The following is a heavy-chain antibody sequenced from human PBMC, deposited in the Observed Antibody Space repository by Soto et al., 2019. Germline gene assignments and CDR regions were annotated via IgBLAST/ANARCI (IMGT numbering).Heavy chain of an antibody. CDR3: ARVSGSYYYGMDV. J-gene: IGHJ6*02. V-gene: IGHV4-4*02. CDR1: GGSISSSYW. CDR2: IYHSGST. Sequence: NPSETLSLTCAVSGGSISSSYWWSWVRQPPGKGLEWIGEIYHSGSTNYNTSLKSRVTISVDKSKNQFSLKVTSVTAADTAVYYCARVSGSYYYGMDVWGQGTRFTVSS.